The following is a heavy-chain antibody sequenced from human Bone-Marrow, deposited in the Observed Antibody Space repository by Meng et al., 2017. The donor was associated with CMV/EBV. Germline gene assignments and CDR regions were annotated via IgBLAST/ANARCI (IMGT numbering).Heavy chain of an antibody. Sequence: QGQLQESGPGLVKPSQTLYLTCNVSGGSISSGGYYWSWLRQHPGKGLEWIGYIYYSGSTYYNPSLNSRVTISVDTSKNQFSLKLSSVTAADTAVYYCARVGHYYGLDYWGQGTLVTVSS. V-gene: IGHV4-31*03. CDR2: IYYSGST. J-gene: IGHJ4*02. CDR1: GGSISSGGYY. D-gene: IGHD3-10*01. CDR3: ARVGHYYGLDY.